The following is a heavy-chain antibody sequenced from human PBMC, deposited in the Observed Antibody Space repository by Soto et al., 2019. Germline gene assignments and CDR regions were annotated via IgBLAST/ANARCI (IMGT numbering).Heavy chain of an antibody. CDR2: INGGNGNT. V-gene: IGHV1-3*01. CDR3: ARELQGLYSFDD. CDR1: EYTFTSYT. D-gene: IGHD4-4*01. J-gene: IGHJ4*02. Sequence: QVQVLQSGAEVKKPGASVKVSCKASEYTFTSYTMHWVRQAPGQRLEWMGWINGGNGNTKYSQKFQGRVTITRDTSASTAYMELSSLRSDDTAVYYGARELQGLYSFDDWGQGTLVTVSS.